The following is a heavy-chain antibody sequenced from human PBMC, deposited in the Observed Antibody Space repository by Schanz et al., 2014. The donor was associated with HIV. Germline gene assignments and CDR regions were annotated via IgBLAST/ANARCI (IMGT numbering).Heavy chain of an antibody. CDR1: GFTFNNYA. CDR3: AKPEYDSRGNSQSHFDS. V-gene: IGHV3-23*01. D-gene: IGHD3-22*01. Sequence: EVQLLESGGGLVQPGGSLRLSCVASGFTFNNYAMTWVRQAPGKGLEWVSSISESGGRSYYADSVNGRFTISRDNSKNTLSLQMTALRTEDTAIYYCAKPEYDSRGNSQSHFDSWGQGTLVTVSS. CDR2: ISESGGRS. J-gene: IGHJ4*02.